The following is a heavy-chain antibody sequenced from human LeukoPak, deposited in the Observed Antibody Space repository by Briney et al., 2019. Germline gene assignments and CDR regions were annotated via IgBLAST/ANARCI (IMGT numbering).Heavy chain of an antibody. D-gene: IGHD3-3*01. V-gene: IGHV4-34*01. CDR1: GGSFSGYY. J-gene: IGHJ3*02. Sequence: SETLSLTCAVYGGSFSGYYWSWIRQPPGKGLEWIGEITHSGSTNYNPSLKSRVTISVDTSKNQFSLKLSSVTAADTAVYYCARYRKEYYDFWSGYYTGYAFDIWGQGTMVTVSS. CDR3: ARYRKEYYDFWSGYYTGYAFDI. CDR2: ITHSGST.